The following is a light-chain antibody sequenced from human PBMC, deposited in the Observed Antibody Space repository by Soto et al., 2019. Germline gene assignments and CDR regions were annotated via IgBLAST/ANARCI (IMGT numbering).Light chain of an antibody. Sequence: DMQMTRSPSSLSASGGDRVSITCRSSQNISNYLHWYQQRPGKAPKLLIYAASNLRSGVPSRFSGSGSGTDFTLTISSLQSEDFATYYCQQSYSIPRLTFGPGTRVEIK. CDR2: AAS. CDR1: QNISNY. J-gene: IGKJ3*01. CDR3: QQSYSIPRLT. V-gene: IGKV1-39*01.